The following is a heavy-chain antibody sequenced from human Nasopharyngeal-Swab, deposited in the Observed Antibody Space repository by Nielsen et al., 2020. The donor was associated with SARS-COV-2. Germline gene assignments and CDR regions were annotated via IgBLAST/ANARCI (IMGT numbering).Heavy chain of an antibody. V-gene: IGHV1-3*01. Sequence: ASVKVSCKTSGFVFSTNAIQWVRQAPGQRLEWMGRINAANDDRKYSQKYQGRITITRDTAASTAYMEVSSLTFDDTAVYYCARDYWYGVATWGQGTLVIVSS. CDR3: ARDYWYGVAT. D-gene: IGHD2-8*01. CDR1: GFVFSTNA. J-gene: IGHJ5*02. CDR2: INAANDDR.